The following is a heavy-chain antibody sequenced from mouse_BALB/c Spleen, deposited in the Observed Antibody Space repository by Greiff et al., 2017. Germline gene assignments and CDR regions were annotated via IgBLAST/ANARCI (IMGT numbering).Heavy chain of an antibody. CDR3: AEGVLRRGALDY. CDR1: GFTITDTY. J-gene: IGHJ4*01. Sequence: VQLQQSGAELVKPGASVKLSCTASGFTITDTYMHWVKQRPEQGLEWIGRIDPANGNTIYDPKFQGKASITADTSSNTAYLQLSSLTSEDTAVYYCAEGVLRRGALDYWGQGTSVTVSA. CDR2: IDPANGNT. V-gene: IGHV14-3*02. D-gene: IGHD1-1*01.